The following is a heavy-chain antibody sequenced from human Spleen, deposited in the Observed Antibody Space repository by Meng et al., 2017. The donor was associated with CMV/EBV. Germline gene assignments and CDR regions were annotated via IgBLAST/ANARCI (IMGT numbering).Heavy chain of an antibody. CDR3: ARGSNGWFDP. CDR1: GGSVNSRSHY. J-gene: IGHJ5*02. Sequence: CTVSGGSVNSRSHYWSWMRQPPGKGLEWIGLIYYSGRTTYNSTLKSRVTISIDTSKNQFSLKVSYVTVADTGVYYCARGSNGWFDPWGQGTLVTVSS. V-gene: IGHV4-61*01. CDR2: IYYSGRT.